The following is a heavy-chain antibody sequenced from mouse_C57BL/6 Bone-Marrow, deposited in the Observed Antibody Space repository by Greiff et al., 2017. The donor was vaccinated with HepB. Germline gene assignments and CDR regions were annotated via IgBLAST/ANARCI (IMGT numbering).Heavy chain of an antibody. CDR3: ARRAGAY. CDR1: GFTFSSYG. Sequence: EVKLVESGGDLVKPGGSLKLSCAASGFTFSSYGMSWVRQTPDKRLEWVATISSGGSYTYYPDSVKGRFTISRDNAKNTLDLQMSSLKSEDTAMYYCARRAGAYWGQGTLVTVSA. J-gene: IGHJ3*01. CDR2: ISSGGSYT. V-gene: IGHV5-6*02.